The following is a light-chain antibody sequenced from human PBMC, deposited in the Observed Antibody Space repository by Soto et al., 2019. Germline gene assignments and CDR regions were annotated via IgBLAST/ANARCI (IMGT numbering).Light chain of an antibody. V-gene: IGLV2-14*01. CDR1: SSDVGGHDY. Sequence: QSVLTQPASVSGSPGQSITISCTGTSSDVGGHDYVSWYQQHPGIAPKLMIYEVSNRPSGVSNRFSGSRSGTTASLTISGPQAEDEADYYCSSYTSSRTLVFGTGTKVTVL. CDR2: EVS. J-gene: IGLJ1*01. CDR3: SSYTSSRTLV.